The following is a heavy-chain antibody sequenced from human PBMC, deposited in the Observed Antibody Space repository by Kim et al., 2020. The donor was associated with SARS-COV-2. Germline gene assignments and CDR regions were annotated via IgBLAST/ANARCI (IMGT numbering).Heavy chain of an antibody. CDR1: GFTFSSYA. D-gene: IGHD2-15*01. V-gene: IGHV3-23*01. Sequence: GGSLRLSCAASGFTFSSYAMSWVRQAPGKGLEWVSAISSSGDTTYYVDSVKGRFTISRDNSKNTLYLQMNSPRAEDTAIYYCANVDIVVMIAAGGYWGQGTLVTVSS. CDR3: ANVDIVVMIAAGGY. CDR2: ISSSGDTT. J-gene: IGHJ4*02.